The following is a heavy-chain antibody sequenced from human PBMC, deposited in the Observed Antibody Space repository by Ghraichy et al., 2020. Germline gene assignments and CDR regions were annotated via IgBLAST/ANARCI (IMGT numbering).Heavy chain of an antibody. V-gene: IGHV5-10-1*01. CDR1: GDSFTSYW. CDR3: ARPKYPTGFS. D-gene: IGHD1-14*01. J-gene: IGHJ4*02. CDR2: IDPSDSAT. Sequence: GESLNISCKVSGDSFTSYWINWVRQMPGKGLEWMGRIDPSDSATNYRPSFQGHVTISRDKSISTAYMQWSSLKASDSAMYYCARPKYPTGFSWGQGTLVTVSS.